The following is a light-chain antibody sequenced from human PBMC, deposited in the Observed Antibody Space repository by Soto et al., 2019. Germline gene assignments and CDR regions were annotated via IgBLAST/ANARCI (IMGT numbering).Light chain of an antibody. CDR2: VAS. CDR1: QTVSTNY. CDR3: QQYGSAPLT. V-gene: IGKV3-20*01. J-gene: IGKJ4*01. Sequence: EIVLTQSPGTLSLSPGERATLSCRASQTVSTNYLAWHQQKPGQAPRLLIYVASNRASGIPDRFSGSGSGTDFTLTISRLEPEDFAVYYCQQYGSAPLTFGGGTKVEIK.